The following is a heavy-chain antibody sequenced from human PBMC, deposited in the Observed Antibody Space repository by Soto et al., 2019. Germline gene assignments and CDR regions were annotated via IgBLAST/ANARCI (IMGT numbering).Heavy chain of an antibody. J-gene: IGHJ6*02. CDR2: ISSTSSAR. CDR3: ARDSDIYYGMDV. D-gene: IGHD3-9*01. CDR1: GFTFSVHS. Sequence: PGGSLRLSCAASGFTFSVHSMNWVRRAPGKGLEWVSYISSTSSARYYADSVRGRFTISRDNVKYSLYLQMNSLTDEDTPVYYCARDSDIYYGMDVWGQGTTVTVSS. V-gene: IGHV3-48*02.